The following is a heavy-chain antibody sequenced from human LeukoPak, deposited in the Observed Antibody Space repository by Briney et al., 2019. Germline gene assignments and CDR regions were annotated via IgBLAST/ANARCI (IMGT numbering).Heavy chain of an antibody. Sequence: GASVKVPCKASGYTFTSYAMHWVRQAPGQRLEWMRWINAGNGNTKYSQKFLGRVTITRDTSASTAYMELSSLRSEDTAVYYCARDLPYCSGGSCFFDYWGQGTLVTVSS. CDR2: INAGNGNT. J-gene: IGHJ4*02. CDR1: GYTFTSYA. V-gene: IGHV1-3*01. D-gene: IGHD2-15*01. CDR3: ARDLPYCSGGSCFFDY.